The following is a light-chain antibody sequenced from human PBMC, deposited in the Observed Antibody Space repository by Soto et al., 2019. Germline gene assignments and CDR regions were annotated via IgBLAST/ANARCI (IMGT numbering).Light chain of an antibody. CDR3: SSYTSSSTPGV. Sequence: QSALTQPASVSGSPGQSITISCTGTSSDVGGYNYVSWYQQHPGKAPKLMIFDVTNRPSGVSNRFSGSKSGNTASLTISGLQAEDEADYYCSSYTSSSTPGVFDGGTKLTVL. CDR2: DVT. V-gene: IGLV2-14*03. J-gene: IGLJ2*01. CDR1: SSDVGGYNY.